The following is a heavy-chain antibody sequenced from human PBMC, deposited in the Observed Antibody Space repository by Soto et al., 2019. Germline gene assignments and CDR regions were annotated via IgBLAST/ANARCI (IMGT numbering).Heavy chain of an antibody. V-gene: IGHV3-30*18. CDR3: AKETCTRPLHY. J-gene: IGHJ4*02. Sequence: QVQLVESGGGVVQPGRSLRLSCAASGFTFSSYGMHWVRQAPGKGLEWVAVITYDGRNKYYADSVKGRFTISRDKSKNSLYLQMDRLTAEGTVVYYFAKETCTRPLHYRGQGTLVTVSS. CDR1: GFTFSSYG. CDR2: ITYDGRNK.